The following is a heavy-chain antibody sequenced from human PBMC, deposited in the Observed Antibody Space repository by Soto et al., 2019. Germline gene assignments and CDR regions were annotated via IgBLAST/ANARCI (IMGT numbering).Heavy chain of an antibody. CDR1: GGTFSSYA. CDR2: IIPIFGTA. J-gene: IGHJ6*02. V-gene: IGHV1-69*01. D-gene: IGHD5-12*01. CDR3: ARDCDIVATIFRYYYYGMDV. Sequence: QVQLVQSGAEVKKPGSSVKVSCKASGGTFSSYAISWVRQAPGQGLEWMGGIIPIFGTANYAQKFQGRVTITADESTSTAYMELSSLRSEDTAVYYCARDCDIVATIFRYYYYGMDVWGQGTTVTVSS.